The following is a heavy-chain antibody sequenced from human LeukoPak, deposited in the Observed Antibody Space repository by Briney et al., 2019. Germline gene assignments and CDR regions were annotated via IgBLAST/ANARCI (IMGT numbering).Heavy chain of an antibody. V-gene: IGHV3-7*01. CDR2: IKQDGNDK. J-gene: IGHJ4*02. D-gene: IGHD3-10*01. CDR1: GFTFSNYW. Sequence: GGSLRLSXAASGFTFSNYWMTWVRQAPGKGLEWVASIKQDGNDKFYVDSVKGRFTISRDNAKNSLYLQMNSLRAEDTAVYYCARDPGDYWGQGTLVTVSS. CDR3: ARDPGDY.